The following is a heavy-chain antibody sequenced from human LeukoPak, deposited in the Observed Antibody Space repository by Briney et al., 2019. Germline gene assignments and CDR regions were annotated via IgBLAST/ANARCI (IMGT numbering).Heavy chain of an antibody. D-gene: IGHD1-26*01. Sequence: TLNLSCAASGFTFTGSAMHWVRQTSGKGLEWVGRIRSKANSYATAYAASVKGRFTISRDNSNNTAYLQRNSLKTEDRAVYYCTRPPGGELPVAYGGQGTLVTVSS. CDR2: IRSKANSYAT. CDR1: GFTFTGSA. V-gene: IGHV3-73*01. J-gene: IGHJ4*02. CDR3: TRPPGGELPVAY.